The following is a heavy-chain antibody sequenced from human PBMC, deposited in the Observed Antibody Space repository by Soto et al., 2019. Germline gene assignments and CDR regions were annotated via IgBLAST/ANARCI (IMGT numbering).Heavy chain of an antibody. CDR3: ARVAPEYSSTPRRFDF. CDR1: GFTFGIYA. V-gene: IGHV3-23*01. CDR2: ISGSGGSI. Sequence: GGSLRLSCAASGFTFGIYAMSWVRQAPGKGLEWVSSISGSGGSIYYAHSVKGRFTISRDKTKNTLDLQMNSLRAEDTAVYHCARVAPEYSSTPRRFDFWGQGTLVTVSS. D-gene: IGHD6-13*01. J-gene: IGHJ4*02.